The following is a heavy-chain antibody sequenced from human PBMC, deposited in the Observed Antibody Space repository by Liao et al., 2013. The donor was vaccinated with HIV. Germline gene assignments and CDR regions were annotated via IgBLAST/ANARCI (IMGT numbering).Heavy chain of an antibody. Sequence: QVQLQESGPGLVKPSETLSLTCSVSGGSISNYYWSWIRQPPGKGLEWIGYIYYSESTKHNPSNYNPSLKSRVTMSVDTSKNQFSLKVSSVTAADTAVYYCARTRRHYGSGNYAHYFYYYMDVWAKGTTVTVSS. CDR3: ARTRRHYGSGNYAHYFYYYMDV. V-gene: IGHV4-59*12. CDR2: IYYSESTKHNPS. D-gene: IGHD3-10*01. CDR1: GGSISNYY. J-gene: IGHJ6*03.